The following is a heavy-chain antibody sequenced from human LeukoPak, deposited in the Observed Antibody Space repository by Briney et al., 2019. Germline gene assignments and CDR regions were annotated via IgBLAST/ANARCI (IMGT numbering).Heavy chain of an antibody. Sequence: SETLSLTCTVSGGSISSGDYYWSWLRQPPGEGLEWIGYIYSSGSTDYNPSLKGRVTISSDTSKNQFSLQLRGVPAADTAVYYCTDALGSCYDTYYFDDWGQGILVSV. CDR2: IYSSGST. CDR1: GGSISSGDYY. CDR3: TDALGSCYDTYYFDD. V-gene: IGHV4-30-4*08. J-gene: IGHJ4*02. D-gene: IGHD3-16*01.